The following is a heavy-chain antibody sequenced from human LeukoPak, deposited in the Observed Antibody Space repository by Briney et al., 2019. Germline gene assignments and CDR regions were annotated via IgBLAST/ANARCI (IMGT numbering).Heavy chain of an antibody. Sequence: SETLSLTCTVSGGSISSSSYYWGWIRQPPGKGLEWIGSIYYSGSTYYNPSLKSRVTISVDTSKNQFSLKLSSVTAADTAVYYCASSRPYYDILTVFDYWGQGTLVTVSP. CDR3: ASSRPYYDILTVFDY. CDR1: GGSISSSSYY. J-gene: IGHJ4*02. CDR2: IYYSGST. V-gene: IGHV4-39*07. D-gene: IGHD3-9*01.